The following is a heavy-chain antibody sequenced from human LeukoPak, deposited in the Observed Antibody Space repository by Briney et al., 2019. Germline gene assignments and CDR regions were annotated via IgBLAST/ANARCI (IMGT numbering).Heavy chain of an antibody. D-gene: IGHD3-22*01. Sequence: PSETLSLTCTVSGGSISSYYWSWIRQPPGKGLEWIGYIYYSGSANYNPSLKSRVTISVDTSKKQFYLKLSSVTAADTAVYYCASSSGDYYDSSGFDYWGQGTLVSVSS. CDR1: GGSISSYY. CDR3: ASSSGDYYDSSGFDY. V-gene: IGHV4-59*01. CDR2: IYYSGSA. J-gene: IGHJ4*02.